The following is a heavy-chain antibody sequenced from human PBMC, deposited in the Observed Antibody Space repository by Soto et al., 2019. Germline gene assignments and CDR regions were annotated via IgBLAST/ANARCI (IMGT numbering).Heavy chain of an antibody. V-gene: IGHV4-39*01. CDR2: ISYSGST. Sequence: SENLSLTCTVSGGSISTSRDYWGWIRQPPGKGLEWIGSISYSGSTYYNPSLKSRVTMSVDTSKNQFSLKLSSVTAADTAVYYCARLHGYCISTSCYGYYGMDVWGQGTTVT. D-gene: IGHD2-2*01. CDR3: ARLHGYCISTSCYGYYGMDV. J-gene: IGHJ6*02. CDR1: GGSISTSRDY.